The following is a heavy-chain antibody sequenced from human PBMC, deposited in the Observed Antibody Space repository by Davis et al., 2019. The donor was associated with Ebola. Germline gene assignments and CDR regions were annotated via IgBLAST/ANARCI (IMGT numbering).Heavy chain of an antibody. V-gene: IGHV1-2*06. Sequence: ASVKVSCKASGYTFTGYNMHWVRQAPGQGLEWMGRINPKNGDTNFAQKFQGRVTMTRDTSISTAYMELSGLRSDDTAVYYCARIEAYGAGNYFEYWGQGTLVTISS. J-gene: IGHJ4*02. CDR2: INPKNGDT. D-gene: IGHD3-10*01. CDR3: ARIEAYGAGNYFEY. CDR1: GYTFTGYN.